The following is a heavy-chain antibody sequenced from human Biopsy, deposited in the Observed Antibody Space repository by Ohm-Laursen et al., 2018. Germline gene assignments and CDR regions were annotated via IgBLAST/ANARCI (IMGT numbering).Heavy chain of an antibody. Sequence: SENLSLTCTVSGGSISSSSTYYWAWLRQPPGKGLEWIGSIYNTETTFYNPSLKSRVTISIDTSTNQFSLKVSSVTAADTALYFCARHPTGFWFDPWGHGTLVTVSS. CDR2: IYNTETT. CDR3: ARHPTGFWFDP. V-gene: IGHV4-39*01. CDR1: GGSISSSSTYY. J-gene: IGHJ5*02.